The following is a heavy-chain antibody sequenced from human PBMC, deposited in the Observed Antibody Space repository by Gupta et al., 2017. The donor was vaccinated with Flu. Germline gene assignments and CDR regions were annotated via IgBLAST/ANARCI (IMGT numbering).Heavy chain of an antibody. J-gene: IGHJ5*02. CDR2: INWNGGST. CDR1: GFTFDDYG. CDR3: ARDLGSGSGTFNWFDP. V-gene: IGHV3-20*01. D-gene: IGHD3-10*01. Sequence: EVQLVESGGGVVRPGGSLRLSCAASGFTFDDYGMSWVRQAPGKGLEWVSGINWNGGSTGYADSVKGRFTISRDNAKNSLYLQMNSLRAEDTALYHCARDLGSGSGTFNWFDPWGQGTLVTVSS.